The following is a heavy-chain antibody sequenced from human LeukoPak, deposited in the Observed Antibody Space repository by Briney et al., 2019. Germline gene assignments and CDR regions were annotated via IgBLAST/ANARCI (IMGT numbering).Heavy chain of an antibody. CDR3: AKSPGNDALDI. CDR1: GFTFDDYA. J-gene: IGHJ3*02. V-gene: IGHV3-9*01. Sequence: GGSLRLSCAASGFTFDDYAMHWVRQAPGKGLEWVSGISWNSGSIGYADSVKGRFTISRDNAKNSLYLQMNSLRAEDTALYYCAKSPGNDALDIWGQGTMVTVSS. CDR2: ISWNSGSI. D-gene: IGHD3-10*01.